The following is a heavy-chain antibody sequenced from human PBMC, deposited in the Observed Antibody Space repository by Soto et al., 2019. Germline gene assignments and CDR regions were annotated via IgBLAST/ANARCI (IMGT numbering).Heavy chain of an antibody. Sequence: SETLSLTCDVSGDSISRDYYWGWIRQSPGKGLEWIASSEHSGPTYYNPSLKGRVSISVDTSRNQFSLTVRSVTDADAAMYYCARYAKGRTRLYWYFDLWGRGTQVTVSS. J-gene: IGHJ2*01. CDR3: ARYAKGRTRLYWYFDL. D-gene: IGHD2-2*01. CDR2: SEHSGPT. CDR1: GDSISRDYY. V-gene: IGHV4-38-2*01.